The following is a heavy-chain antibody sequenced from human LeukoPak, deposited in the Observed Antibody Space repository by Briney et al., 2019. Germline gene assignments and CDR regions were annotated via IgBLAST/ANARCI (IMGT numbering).Heavy chain of an antibody. Sequence: GGSLRLSCAASGFTFSSYAMHWVRQAPGKGLEWVAVISYDGSNKYYADSAKGRFTISRDNSKNTLYLQMNSLRAEDTAVYYCARGDDNGRAFDIWGQGTMVTVSS. CDR3: ARGDDNGRAFDI. CDR2: ISYDGSNK. D-gene: IGHD5-24*01. V-gene: IGHV3-30-3*01. J-gene: IGHJ3*02. CDR1: GFTFSSYA.